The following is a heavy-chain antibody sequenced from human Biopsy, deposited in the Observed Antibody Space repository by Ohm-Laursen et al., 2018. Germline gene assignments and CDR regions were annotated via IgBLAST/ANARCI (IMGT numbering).Heavy chain of an antibody. V-gene: IGHV4-39*07. D-gene: IGHD3-22*01. J-gene: IGHJ2*01. Sequence: TLSLTCIVSGGSFRNTNYYWGWIRQPPGKGLEWIGSVHYTGSTDYNPSLQSRVTISVDTSKNHFSLRLRSVTPADTAIYYCARDRGYYSDRTVPGYFDLWGRGTLVTVSS. CDR2: VHYTGST. CDR3: ARDRGYYSDRTVPGYFDL. CDR1: GGSFRNTNYY.